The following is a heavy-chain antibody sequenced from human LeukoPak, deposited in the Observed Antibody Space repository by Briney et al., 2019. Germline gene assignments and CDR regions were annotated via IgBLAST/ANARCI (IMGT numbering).Heavy chain of an antibody. Sequence: ASVKLSCKASGGTFSSYAISWVRQAPGQGLEWMGGIIPIFGTANYAQKFQGRVTITADESTSTAYMELSSLRSEDTAVYYCARSHGSGSYYNRFSGSNWFDPWGQGTLVTVSS. CDR1: GGTFSSYA. D-gene: IGHD3-10*01. V-gene: IGHV1-69*13. J-gene: IGHJ5*02. CDR2: IIPIFGTA. CDR3: ARSHGSGSYYNRFSGSNWFDP.